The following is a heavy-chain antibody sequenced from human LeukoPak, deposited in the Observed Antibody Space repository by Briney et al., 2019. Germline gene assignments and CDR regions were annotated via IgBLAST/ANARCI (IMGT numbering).Heavy chain of an antibody. CDR3: ARDLHRTDSSSWYVGYYYYMDV. CDR1: GGTFSSYA. Sequence: GASVKVSCKASGGTFSSYAISWVRQAPGQGLEWMGWINPNSGGTNYAQKFQGRVTMTRDTSISTAYMELSRLRSDDTAVYYCARDLHRTDSSSWYVGYYYYMDVWGKGTTVTVSS. D-gene: IGHD6-13*01. J-gene: IGHJ6*03. CDR2: INPNSGGT. V-gene: IGHV1-2*02.